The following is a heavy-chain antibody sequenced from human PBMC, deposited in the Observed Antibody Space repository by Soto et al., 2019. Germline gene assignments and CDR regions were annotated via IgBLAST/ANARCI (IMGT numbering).Heavy chain of an antibody. CDR3: AKDVLWFGPGGRPEFDY. Sequence: GASVKVSCKASGYTFTSYGISWVRQAPGQRLEWMGWISAYNGNTNYAQKLQGRVTMTTDTSTSTAYMELRSLRSDDTAVYYCAKDVLWFGPGGRPEFDYWGQGTLVTVSS. CDR1: GYTFTSYG. CDR2: ISAYNGNT. V-gene: IGHV1-18*01. J-gene: IGHJ4*02. D-gene: IGHD3-10*01.